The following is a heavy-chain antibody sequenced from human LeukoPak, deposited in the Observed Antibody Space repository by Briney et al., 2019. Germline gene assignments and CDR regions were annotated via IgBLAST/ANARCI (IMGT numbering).Heavy chain of an antibody. D-gene: IGHD3-10*01. CDR1: GRSFSGYY. CDR3: AREGMIWFGETNDY. Sequence: SETLSLTCAVYGRSFSGYYWSWIRQPPGKGLEWIGEINHSGSTNYNPSLKSRVTISVDTSKNQFSLKLSSVTAADTAVYYCAREGMIWFGETNDYWGQGTLVTVSS. V-gene: IGHV4-34*01. CDR2: INHSGST. J-gene: IGHJ4*02.